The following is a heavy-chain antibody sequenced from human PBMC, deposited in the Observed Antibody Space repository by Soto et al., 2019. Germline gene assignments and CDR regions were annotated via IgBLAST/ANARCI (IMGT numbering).Heavy chain of an antibody. V-gene: IGHV3-7*01. CDR3: GTADRGTAAGGTVQ. CDR2: IKQDGSEK. CDR1: GFTLSTYW. D-gene: IGHD6-13*01. J-gene: IGHJ4*02. Sequence: EVQVEESGGGLVQPGGSLRLSCAASGFTLSTYWMTWVRQAPGKGLEWVANIKQDGSEKYYVDSVKGRFTVSRDNAKNSLYLQMNSLRTEDTAVYYCGTADRGTAAGGTVQWGQGTLVTVSS.